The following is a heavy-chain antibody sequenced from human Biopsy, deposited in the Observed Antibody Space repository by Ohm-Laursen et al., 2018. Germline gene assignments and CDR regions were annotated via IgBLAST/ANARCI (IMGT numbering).Heavy chain of an antibody. V-gene: IGHV1-69*06. D-gene: IGHD3-22*01. CDR3: ARFPLGAYDDSGSYRAIDHWYFDL. J-gene: IGHJ2*01. CDR1: GCTFTNHA. Sequence: SSVKVSCKASGCTFTNHAVRWVRQAPGQGLEWMGSSIPLFDTANYADKFQGRVTFTADKSTTTAYMELSSLRSEDTAVYYCARFPLGAYDDSGSYRAIDHWYFDLWGRGTLVTVSS. CDR2: SIPLFDTA.